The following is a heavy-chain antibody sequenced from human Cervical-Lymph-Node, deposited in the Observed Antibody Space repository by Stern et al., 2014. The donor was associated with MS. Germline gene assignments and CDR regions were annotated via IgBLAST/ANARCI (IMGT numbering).Heavy chain of an antibody. CDR2: INSDGSRT. Sequence: QLVQSGGGVVQPGGSLRLSCVASGFTFSSQWMHWVRQAPGKGLVWVSRINSDGSRTTYADFVKGRFTISRDNAKKTLYLQMDSLRAEDTAVYYCARSNYGMDVWGQGTTVTGSS. V-gene: IGHV3-74*02. CDR3: ARSNYGMDV. D-gene: IGHD2-8*01. J-gene: IGHJ6*02. CDR1: GFTFSSQW.